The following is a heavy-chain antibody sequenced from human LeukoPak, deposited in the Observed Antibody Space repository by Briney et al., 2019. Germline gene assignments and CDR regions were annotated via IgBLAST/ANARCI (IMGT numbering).Heavy chain of an antibody. J-gene: IGHJ4*02. V-gene: IGHV3-21*01. CDR1: GFTFSSYS. CDR3: ARDREDIVVVPAAMVD. Sequence: GGSLRLSCAASGFTFSSYSMNWVRQAPGKGLEWVSSISSSSSYIYYADSVKGRFTISRDNAKNSLYLQMNSLRAEDTAVYHCARDREDIVVVPAAMVDWGQGTLVTVSS. D-gene: IGHD2-2*01. CDR2: ISSSSSYI.